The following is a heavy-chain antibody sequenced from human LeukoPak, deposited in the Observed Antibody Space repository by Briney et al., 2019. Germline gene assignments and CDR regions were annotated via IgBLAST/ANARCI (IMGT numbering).Heavy chain of an antibody. V-gene: IGHV3-74*01. CDR1: GFTFSSYW. Sequence: GGSLRLSCAASGFTFSSYWMHWVRQAPGKGLVWVSRINSDGSSTSYAGSVKGRFTISRDNAKNTLYLQMNSPRAEDTAVYYCARERSIVGATRSYYYGMDVWGQGTTVTISS. CDR3: ARERSIVGATRSYYYGMDV. J-gene: IGHJ6*02. D-gene: IGHD1-26*01. CDR2: INSDGSST.